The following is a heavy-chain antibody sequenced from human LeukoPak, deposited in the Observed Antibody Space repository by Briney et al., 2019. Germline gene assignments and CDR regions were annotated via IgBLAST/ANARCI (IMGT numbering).Heavy chain of an antibody. J-gene: IGHJ5*02. CDR3: ARDRIGYCTNGVCYTSSSSSWYWFDP. Sequence: SETLSLTCTVSGGSISSYYWSWIRQPAGKGLEWIGRIYTSGSTNYHPSLKSRVTMSVDTSKNQFSLKLSSVIAADTAVYYCARDRIGYCTNGVCYTSSSSSWYWFDPWGQGTLVTVSS. CDR1: GGSISSYY. CDR2: IYTSGST. V-gene: IGHV4-4*07. D-gene: IGHD2-8*01.